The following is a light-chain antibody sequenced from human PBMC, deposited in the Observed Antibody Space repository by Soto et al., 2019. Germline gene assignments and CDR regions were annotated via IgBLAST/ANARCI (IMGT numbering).Light chain of an antibody. J-gene: IGLJ1*01. CDR3: CSFAGSYTYV. CDR1: SSDIGTSTY. Sequence: QSVLSQPPSAYGSPGQSVTISCTGTSSDIGTSTYVSWYQQHPGRAPNLILYEVTKRPSGVPDRFSGSKSGNTASLTVSGLQADDEADFYCCSFAGSYTYVFGTGTKLTVL. CDR2: EVT. V-gene: IGLV2-8*01.